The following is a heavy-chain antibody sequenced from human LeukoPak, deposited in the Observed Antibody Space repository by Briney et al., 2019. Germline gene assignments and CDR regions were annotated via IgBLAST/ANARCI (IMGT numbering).Heavy chain of an antibody. CDR3: ARTDPYGHQWFGEFWGAFDL. Sequence: GGSLRLSCAASGFTVSSNYMSWVRQAPGKGLEWVSVIYSGGRIHYADSVKGRFTISRDNSKNTLYLQMNSLRVEDTAVYYCARTDPYGHQWFGEFWGAFDLWGPGPICTVSS. J-gene: IGHJ3*01. D-gene: IGHD3-10*01. CDR1: GFTVSSNY. V-gene: IGHV3-66*01. CDR2: IYSGGRI.